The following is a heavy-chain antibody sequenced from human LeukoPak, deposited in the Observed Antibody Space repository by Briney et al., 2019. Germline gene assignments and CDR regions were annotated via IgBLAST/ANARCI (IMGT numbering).Heavy chain of an antibody. J-gene: IGHJ4*02. V-gene: IGHV3-23*01. Sequence: ASVKVSCKASGGTFSSSSITWVRQAPGQGLEWVSAISAGGGTTYYADSVKGRFTISRDNAKNTLYLQMNSLRAEDTAVYYCARDLSTTYYYGSGSSYWGQGTLVTVSS. D-gene: IGHD3-10*01. CDR2: ISAGGGTT. CDR3: ARDLSTTYYYGSGSSY. CDR1: GGTFSSSS.